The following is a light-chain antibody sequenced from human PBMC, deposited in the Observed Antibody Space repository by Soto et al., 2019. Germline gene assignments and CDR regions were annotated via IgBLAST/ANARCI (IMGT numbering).Light chain of an antibody. CDR3: QQYDNWPPYT. CDR1: QSVSSN. Sequence: EIVMTQSPATLSVSPGERATLSCRASQSVSSNLAWYQQKPGQAPRLLIYGAFTRATGIPARFSGTGSGTDFTLTISSLQSEDFAAYYCQQYDNWPPYTFGQGTKLEIK. V-gene: IGKV3-15*01. J-gene: IGKJ2*01. CDR2: GAF.